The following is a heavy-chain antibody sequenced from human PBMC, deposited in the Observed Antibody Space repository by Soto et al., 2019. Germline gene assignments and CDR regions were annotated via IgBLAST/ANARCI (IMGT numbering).Heavy chain of an antibody. J-gene: IGHJ6*02. CDR1: GVSISSSQW. CDR3: GRTKDYFYGVDV. V-gene: IGHV4-4*02. CDR2: IYHNERT. Sequence: QVQLQESGPGLVKPSGTLSLTCAVSGVSISSSQWWSWVRQPPGKGLEWIGEIYHNERTNYNPSLKSRLTMSLDKSKNQVSLKLRSVTAADTATYYCGRTKDYFYGVDVWGQGTTVTVSS.